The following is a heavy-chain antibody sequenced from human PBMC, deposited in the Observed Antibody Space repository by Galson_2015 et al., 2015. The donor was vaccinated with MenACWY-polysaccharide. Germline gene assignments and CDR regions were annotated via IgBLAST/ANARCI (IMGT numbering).Heavy chain of an antibody. V-gene: IGHV3-30-3*01. J-gene: IGHJ4*02. CDR2: ISNDGSNK. Sequence: SLRLSCAASGFTFSTYTMHWVRQAPGKGLEWVAVISNDGSNKYYADSVKGRFTNSRDNSKNTLYLQMNSLRAEDTAVYYCARGGSTYYYGSGTYYKFDSWGQGTLVTVSS. CDR1: GFTFSTYT. CDR3: ARGGSTYYYGSGTYYKFDS. D-gene: IGHD3-10*01.